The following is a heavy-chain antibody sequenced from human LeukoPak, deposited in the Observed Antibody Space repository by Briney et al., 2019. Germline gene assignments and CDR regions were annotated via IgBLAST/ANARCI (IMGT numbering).Heavy chain of an antibody. CDR1: GGSLSGYY. V-gene: IGHV4-31*11. Sequence: PSETLSLTCAVYGGSLSGYYWNWIRQHPGKGLEWIGYIYYSGSTYYNPSLKSRVTISVDTSKNQFSLKLSSVTAADTAVYYCARVAHSGSYTNWFDPWGQGTLVTVSS. J-gene: IGHJ5*02. CDR2: IYYSGST. D-gene: IGHD1-26*01. CDR3: ARVAHSGSYTNWFDP.